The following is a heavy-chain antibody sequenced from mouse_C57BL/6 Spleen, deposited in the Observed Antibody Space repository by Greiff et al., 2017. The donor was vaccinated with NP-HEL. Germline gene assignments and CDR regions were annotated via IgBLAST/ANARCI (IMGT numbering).Heavy chain of an antibody. CDR1: GYSITSGYY. CDR3: ARDRGYYDYDRAFAY. D-gene: IGHD2-4*01. J-gene: IGHJ3*01. CDR2: ISYDGSN. Sequence: VQLQQSGPGLVKPSQSLSLTCSVTGYSITSGYYWNWIRQFPGNKLEWMGYISYDGSNNYNPSLKNRISITRDTSKNQFFLKLNSVTTEDTATYYCARDRGYYDYDRAFAYWGQGTLVTVSA. V-gene: IGHV3-6*01.